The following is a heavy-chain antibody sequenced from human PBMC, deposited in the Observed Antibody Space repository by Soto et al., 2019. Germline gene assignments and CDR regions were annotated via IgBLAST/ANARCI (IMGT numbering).Heavy chain of an antibody. CDR1: GFTFSSYA. J-gene: IGHJ6*03. Sequence: GGSLRLSCAASGFTFSSYAMSWVRQAPGKGLEWVSAISGSGGSTYYADSVKGRFTISRDNSKNTLYLQMNSLRAEDTAVYYCAKDRVAGTYYYYYYMDVWGKGTTVTVSS. D-gene: IGHD6-19*01. CDR3: AKDRVAGTYYYYYYMDV. CDR2: ISGSGGST. V-gene: IGHV3-23*01.